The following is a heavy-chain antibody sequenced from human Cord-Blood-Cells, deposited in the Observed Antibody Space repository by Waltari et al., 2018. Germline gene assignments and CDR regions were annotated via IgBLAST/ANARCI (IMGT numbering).Heavy chain of an antibody. Sequence: QLQLQESGPGLVKPSETLSLTCTVSGGSISSSSYYWGWIRQPPGKGLEGIGRFYYSGSTYYNPSLNSRVTISVDTSKNQFALKLSSVTAADTAVYYCARHLVWRYSSSFDWYFDLWGRGTLVTVSS. D-gene: IGHD6-6*01. CDR1: GGSISSSSYY. V-gene: IGHV4-39*01. J-gene: IGHJ2*01. CDR2: FYYSGST. CDR3: ARHLVWRYSSSFDWYFDL.